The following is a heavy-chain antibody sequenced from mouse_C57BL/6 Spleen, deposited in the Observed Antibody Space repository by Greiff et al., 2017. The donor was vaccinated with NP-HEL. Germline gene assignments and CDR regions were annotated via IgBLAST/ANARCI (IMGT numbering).Heavy chain of an antibody. CDR2: IDPSDSYT. J-gene: IGHJ3*01. D-gene: IGHD1-1*01. Sequence: QVQLKQPGAELVRPGTSVKLSCKASGYTFTSYWMHWVKQRPGQGLEWIGVIDPSDSYTNYNQKFKGKATLTVDTSSSTAYMQLSSLTSEDSAVYYCARGDYGSSWGAYWGQGTLVTVSA. CDR1: GYTFTSYW. CDR3: ARGDYGSSWGAY. V-gene: IGHV1-59*01.